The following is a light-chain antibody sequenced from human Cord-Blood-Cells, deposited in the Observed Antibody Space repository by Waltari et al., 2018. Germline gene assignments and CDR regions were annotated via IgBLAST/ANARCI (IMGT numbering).Light chain of an antibody. CDR3: QQSYSTPQYT. V-gene: IGKV1-39*01. J-gene: IGKJ2*01. CDR1: QSISSY. CDR2: AAS. Sequence: DIQMTQSPSSLSASVGDRVTLTCRASQSISSYLNWYQQKPGKAPQLLIYAASSLQSGVPSRFSGSGSGTDFTLTISSLQPEDFATYYCQQSYSTPQYTFGQGTKLEIK.